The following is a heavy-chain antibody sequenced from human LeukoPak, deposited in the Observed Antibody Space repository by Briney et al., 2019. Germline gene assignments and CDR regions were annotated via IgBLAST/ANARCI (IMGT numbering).Heavy chain of an antibody. CDR2: INHDGSEK. CDR3: AGSGSDWNSRAYFDY. Sequence: GGSLRLSCAAAGFTFGTYWMNWVRHAPGKVREWVASINHDGSEKYDVDSVKGRFIISRDNAKNSLYLQMKGLRAEDTAVYYCAGSGSDWNSRAYFDYWGQGSLVTVS. J-gene: IGHJ4*02. V-gene: IGHV3-7*01. D-gene: IGHD2/OR15-2a*01. CDR1: GFTFGTYW.